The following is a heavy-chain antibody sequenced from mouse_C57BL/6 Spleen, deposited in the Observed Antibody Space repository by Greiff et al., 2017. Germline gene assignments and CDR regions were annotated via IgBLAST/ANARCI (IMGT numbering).Heavy chain of an antibody. CDR3: TRCCYSNYFYAMDY. V-gene: IGHV1-15*01. CDR1: GYTFTDYE. CDR2: IDPETGGT. D-gene: IGHD2-5*01. Sequence: VQGVESGAELVRPGASVTLSCKASGYTFTDYEMHWVKQTPVHGLEWIGAIDPETGGTAYNQKFKGKAILTADKSSSTAYMELRSLTSEDSAVYYCTRCCYSNYFYAMDYWGQGTSVTVSS. J-gene: IGHJ4*01.